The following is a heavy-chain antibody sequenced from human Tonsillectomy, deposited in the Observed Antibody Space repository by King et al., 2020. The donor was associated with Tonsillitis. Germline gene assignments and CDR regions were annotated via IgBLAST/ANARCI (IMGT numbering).Heavy chain of an antibody. D-gene: IGHD2-15*01. CDR3: ARVQGRGYWDI. Sequence: QLQESGPGLVKPSETLSLTCTVSGDSVSGYYWSWIRQPPGKGLEWIGYVFYSGSTNYNPSLKSRVTISVDTSKNQFSLKLNSVTAADTAIYYCARVQGRGYWDIWGQGTMVTVSS. CDR1: GDSVSGYY. V-gene: IGHV4-59*02. J-gene: IGHJ3*02. CDR2: VFYSGST.